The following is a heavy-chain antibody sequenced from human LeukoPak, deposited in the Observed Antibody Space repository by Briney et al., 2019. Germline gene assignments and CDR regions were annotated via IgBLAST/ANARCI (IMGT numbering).Heavy chain of an antibody. J-gene: IGHJ4*02. CDR3: ARGPYDYGDYYFDY. D-gene: IGHD4-17*01. CDR2: VHYSEPT. V-gene: IGHV4-59*01. CDR1: DGSISNYF. Sequence: SETLSLICTVSDGSISNYFWSWIRQPPGKGLEWIAYVHYSEPTNYNPSLRSRVTISLDTSKNQFSLKLRSVTAADTAVYYCARGPYDYGDYYFDYWGQGTLVTVSS.